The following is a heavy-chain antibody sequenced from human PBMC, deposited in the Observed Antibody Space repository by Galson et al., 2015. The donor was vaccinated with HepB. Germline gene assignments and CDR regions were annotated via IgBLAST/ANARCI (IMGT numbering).Heavy chain of an antibody. D-gene: IGHD2-2*01. Sequence: LSLTCTVSGGSISTYYWSWIRQPPGKGLEWIGYIYDTGSTKYNPSLKSRVTVSLDRSKNQFSLKVTSVTTADTAVYYCARRTVVPAAVVDAFDIWGQGTVVTVSS. CDR1: GGSISTYY. CDR3: ARRTVVPAAVVDAFDI. J-gene: IGHJ3*02. CDR2: IYDTGST. V-gene: IGHV4-59*01.